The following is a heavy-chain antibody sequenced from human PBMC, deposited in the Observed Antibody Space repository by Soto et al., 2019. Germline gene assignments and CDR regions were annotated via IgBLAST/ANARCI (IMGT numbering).Heavy chain of an antibody. V-gene: IGHV4-31*03. CDR3: ARGSSIAGLYYGMDV. Sequence: QVQLQESGPGLVKPSQTLSLTCTVSGGSISSGGYYWTWIRQHPGKGLEWIGYNYYSGITYYNPSLRSRVTLSLATSTNQFSLKLRSLTAADTAVYYCARGSSIAGLYYGMDVWGQGTTVTVSS. J-gene: IGHJ6*02. CDR2: NYYSGIT. CDR1: GGSISSGGYY. D-gene: IGHD6-6*01.